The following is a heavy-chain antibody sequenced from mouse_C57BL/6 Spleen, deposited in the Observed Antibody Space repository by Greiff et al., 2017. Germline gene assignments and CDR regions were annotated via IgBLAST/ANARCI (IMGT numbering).Heavy chain of an antibody. D-gene: IGHD2-2*01. J-gene: IGHJ2*01. V-gene: IGHV1-9*01. CDR1: GYTFTGYW. Sequence: VQLQESGAELMKPGASVKLSCKATGYTFTGYWIEWVKQRPGHGLEWIGEILPGSGSTNYNEKFKGKATFTADTSSNTAYMQLSSLTTEDSAIYYCARWKAYYGYDFYYFDYWGQGTTLTVSS. CDR3: ARWKAYYGYDFYYFDY. CDR2: ILPGSGST.